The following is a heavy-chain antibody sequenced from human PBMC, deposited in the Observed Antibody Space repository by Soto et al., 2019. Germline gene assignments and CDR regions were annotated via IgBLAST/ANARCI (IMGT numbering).Heavy chain of an antibody. J-gene: IGHJ4*02. Sequence: EVQLVESGGGLVQPGGSLKLSCAASGFTFSGSAMHWVRQASGKGLEWVGRIRSKANSYATAYAASVKGRFTISRDDSKNTAYLQMNSLKTEDTAVYYCTRHGTVTPLDYWGQGTLVTVSS. D-gene: IGHD4-17*01. CDR2: IRSKANSYAT. CDR1: GFTFSGSA. V-gene: IGHV3-73*02. CDR3: TRHGTVTPLDY.